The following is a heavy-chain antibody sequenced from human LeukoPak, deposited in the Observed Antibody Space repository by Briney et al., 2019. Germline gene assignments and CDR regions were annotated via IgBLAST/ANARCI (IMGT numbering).Heavy chain of an antibody. CDR3: ARDQGAGLLAQDYYYYYYMDV. Sequence: GGSLRLSCAASGFTFSDYYMSWIRQAPGKGLEWVSYISSSGSTIYYADSVKGRFTISRDNAKNTLYLQMNSLRAEDTAVYYCARDQGAGLLAQDYYYYYYMDVWGKGTTVTISS. J-gene: IGHJ6*03. CDR2: ISSSGSTI. CDR1: GFTFSDYY. V-gene: IGHV3-11*01. D-gene: IGHD6-19*01.